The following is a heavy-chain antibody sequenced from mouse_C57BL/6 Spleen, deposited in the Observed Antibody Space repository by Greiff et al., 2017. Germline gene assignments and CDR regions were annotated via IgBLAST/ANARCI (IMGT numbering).Heavy chain of an antibody. CDR2: ISSGSSTI. CDR1: GFTFSDYG. J-gene: IGHJ1*03. V-gene: IGHV5-17*01. CDR3: ARRETYWYFDV. Sequence: DVQLQESGGGLVKPGGSLTLSCAASGFTFSDYGMHWVRQAPEKGLEWVAYISSGSSTIYYADTVKGRFTISRDNAKNTLFLQMTSLMSEDTAMYYCARRETYWYFDVWGTGTTVTVSS.